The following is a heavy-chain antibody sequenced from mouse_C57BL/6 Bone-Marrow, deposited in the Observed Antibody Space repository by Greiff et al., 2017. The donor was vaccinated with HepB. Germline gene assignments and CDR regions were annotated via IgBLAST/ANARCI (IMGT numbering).Heavy chain of an antibody. CDR1: GYTFTDYE. Sequence: QVQLQQSGAELVRPGASVTLSCKASGYTFTDYEMHWVKQTPVHGLEWIGAIDPETGGTAYNQKFKGKAILTADKSSSTAYMELRSLTSEDSAVYYCTRRGNYEDWSAYWGQGTLVTVSA. CDR2: IDPETGGT. CDR3: TRRGNYEDWSAY. J-gene: IGHJ3*01. V-gene: IGHV1-15*01. D-gene: IGHD2-1*01.